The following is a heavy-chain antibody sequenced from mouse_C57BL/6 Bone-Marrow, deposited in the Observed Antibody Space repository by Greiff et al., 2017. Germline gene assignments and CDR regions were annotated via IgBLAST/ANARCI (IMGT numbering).Heavy chain of an antibody. CDR2: ISDGGSYT. CDR1: GFTFSSYA. V-gene: IGHV5-4*01. CDR3: ASSLAY. Sequence: DVHLVESGGGLVKPGGSLKLSCAASGFTFSSYAMSWVRQTPEKRLEWVATISDGGSYTYYPDNVKGRFTISRDNAKNNLYLQMSHLKSEDTAMYYCASSLAYWGQGTLGTVSA. J-gene: IGHJ3*01.